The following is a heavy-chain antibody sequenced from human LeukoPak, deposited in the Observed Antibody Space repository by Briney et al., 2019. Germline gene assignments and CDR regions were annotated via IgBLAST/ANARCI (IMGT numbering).Heavy chain of an antibody. CDR3: AKDDDGHHHGVDH. V-gene: IGHV3-23*01. D-gene: IGHD4-17*01. CDR2: ISSSGDYT. J-gene: IGHJ4*02. CDR1: GVAFSNYA. Sequence: GGSLRLSCVDSGVAFSNYAMTWVRQAPGRGLEWDSSISSSGDYTYYTDSVKGRFTISRDFSMNTLYLQMTSLRADDTALYYCAKDDDGHHHGVDHWGQGTLVTVSS.